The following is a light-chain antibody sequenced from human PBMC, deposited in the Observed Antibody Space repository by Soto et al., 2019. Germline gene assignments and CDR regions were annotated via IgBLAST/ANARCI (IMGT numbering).Light chain of an antibody. CDR1: QAVNSW. Sequence: DIQMTQSPSTLPASVGDRVTITCRASQAVNSWLAWFQQKPGMAPKLVIYDVSSLQSGVPSRFSGSGSGTEFTLTISSLQPEDFATYYCKQSNNHPISFGQGTRLEIK. CDR2: DVS. V-gene: IGKV1-12*01. J-gene: IGKJ5*01. CDR3: KQSNNHPIS.